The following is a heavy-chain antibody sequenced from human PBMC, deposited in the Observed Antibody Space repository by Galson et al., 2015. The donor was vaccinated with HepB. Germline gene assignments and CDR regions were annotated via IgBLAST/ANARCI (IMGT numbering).Heavy chain of an antibody. CDR2: ISGSGGSN. J-gene: IGHJ4*02. CDR3: ASHTADGESTFDF. Sequence: SLRLSCAASGFAFSSYAMSWVRQAPGKGLEWVSAISGSGGSNYLEDSGKGRFSICRDNSTNTLYLQMHSLRAEDTAVYYCASHTADGESTFDFWGQGTLVTVSS. D-gene: IGHD4-17*01. CDR1: GFAFSSYA. V-gene: IGHV3-23*01.